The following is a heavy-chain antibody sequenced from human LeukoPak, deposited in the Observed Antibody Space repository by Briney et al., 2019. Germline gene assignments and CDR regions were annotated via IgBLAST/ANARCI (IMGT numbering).Heavy chain of an antibody. V-gene: IGHV3-30*02. CDR3: APYPDYGDSDG. J-gene: IGHJ4*02. CDR1: GLIFSGHG. Sequence: PGGSLRLSCAASGLIFSGHGMHWVRQAPGKGLEWVAAIRYDGSNENYADAVKGRFTISRDNSKNTLYLQMNSLRPEDTAVYYGAPYPDYGDSDGWGQGTLVTVSS. CDR2: IRYDGSNE. D-gene: IGHD4-17*01.